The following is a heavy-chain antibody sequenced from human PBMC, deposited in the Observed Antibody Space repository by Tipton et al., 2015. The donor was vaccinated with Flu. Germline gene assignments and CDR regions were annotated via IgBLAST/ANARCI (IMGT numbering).Heavy chain of an antibody. Sequence: TLSLTCIVSGGSINRGNYYWSWIRQPAGKGLEWIGRIYTGGRTNYDPSLESRVTISVDTSKNQFSLELRSVTAADTAVYYCARWAVRGSIGWFDPWGQGTLVPV. D-gene: IGHD3-10*01. V-gene: IGHV4-61*02. CDR1: GGSINRGNYY. CDR2: IYTGGRT. J-gene: IGHJ5*02. CDR3: ARWAVRGSIGWFDP.